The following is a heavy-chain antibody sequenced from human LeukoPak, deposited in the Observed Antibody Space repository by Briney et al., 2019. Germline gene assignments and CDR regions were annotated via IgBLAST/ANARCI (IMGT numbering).Heavy chain of an antibody. D-gene: IGHD2-21*01. J-gene: IGHJ4*02. Sequence: AGGSLRLSCTASGFTFSTYDMNWVRQAPVKELEWVSTVRVNGRSTYYADSVKGRFTISRDNSKNTLYLQMNSLRAEDTARYYCAKPGEESNYSFDYWGQGALVTVSS. CDR1: GFTFSTYD. V-gene: IGHV3-23*01. CDR3: AKPGEESNYSFDY. CDR2: VRVNGRST.